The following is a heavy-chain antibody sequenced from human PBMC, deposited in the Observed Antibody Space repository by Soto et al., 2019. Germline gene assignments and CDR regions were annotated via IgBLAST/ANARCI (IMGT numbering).Heavy chain of an antibody. Sequence: SGPTLVNPTQTLTLTCTFSGFSLSTNGVRVGWIRQPPGMALEWLAIISWNDEKHYSPSLQNRLTISKDTSKNQVVLTMTNMDHAETAPYYCAHRRERRRDWFHWCDPWGQGLLVTVSP. V-gene: IGHV2-5*01. CDR1: GFSLSTNGVR. D-gene: IGHD3-9*01. CDR3: AHRRERRRDWFHWCDP. J-gene: IGHJ5*02. CDR2: ISWNDEK.